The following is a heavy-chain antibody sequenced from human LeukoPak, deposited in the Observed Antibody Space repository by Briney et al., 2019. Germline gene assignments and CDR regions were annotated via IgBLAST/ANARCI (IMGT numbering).Heavy chain of an antibody. Sequence: SQTLSLTCAVSGGSISSGGYSWSWIRQPPGKGLEWIGCIYHSGSTYYNPSLKSRVTISVDRSKNQFSLKLSSVTAADTAVYYCARGTYGDYDDWFDPWGQGTLVTVSS. CDR1: GGSISSGGYS. CDR2: IYHSGST. CDR3: ARGTYGDYDDWFDP. J-gene: IGHJ5*02. D-gene: IGHD4-17*01. V-gene: IGHV4-30-2*01.